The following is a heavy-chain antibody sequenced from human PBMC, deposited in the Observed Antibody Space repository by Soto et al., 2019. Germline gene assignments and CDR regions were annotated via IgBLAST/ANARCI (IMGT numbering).Heavy chain of an antibody. Sequence: GGSLSLACAASGFTFGGFYMGWIRQAPGRGLEWVSFISGSGGIIYLADSVKGRFAISRDNTKNSLYLQMNSLRAEDTAVYYCGRDTYYDGSGYHSGGVDFWGQGTLVTVSS. J-gene: IGHJ4*02. D-gene: IGHD3-22*01. CDR2: ISGSGGII. V-gene: IGHV3-11*01. CDR1: GFTFGGFY. CDR3: GRDTYYDGSGYHSGGVDF.